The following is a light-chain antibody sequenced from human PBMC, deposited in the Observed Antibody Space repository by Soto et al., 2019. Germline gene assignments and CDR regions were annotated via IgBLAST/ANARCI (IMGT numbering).Light chain of an antibody. CDR3: SSYTSFNTVI. Sequence: QSALTQPASVSGSPGQSITISCTGTSSDVGGYNYVSWYQQHPGKAPKVMIYEVSSRPSGVSNRFSGSKSGNTDSLTISGLQAEDEADYYCSSYTSFNTVIFGGGTKLTVL. V-gene: IGLV2-14*01. CDR2: EVS. CDR1: SSDVGGYNY. J-gene: IGLJ2*01.